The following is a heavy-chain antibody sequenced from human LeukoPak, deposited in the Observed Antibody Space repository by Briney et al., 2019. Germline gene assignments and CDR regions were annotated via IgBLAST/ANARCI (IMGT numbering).Heavy chain of an antibody. J-gene: IGHJ4*02. D-gene: IGHD6-19*01. V-gene: IGHV3-30*18. Sequence: GGSLRLSCAASGFTFSSYGMHWVRQAPGKGLEWVAVISYDGSNKYNADSVKGRFTISRDNSKNTLYLQMNSLRAEDTAVYYCAKDQTIAVAGTGDYWGQGTLVTVSS. CDR3: AKDQTIAVAGTGDY. CDR1: GFTFSSYG. CDR2: ISYDGSNK.